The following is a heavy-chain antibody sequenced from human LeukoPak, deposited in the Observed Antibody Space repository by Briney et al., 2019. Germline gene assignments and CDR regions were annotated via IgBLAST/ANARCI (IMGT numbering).Heavy chain of an antibody. Sequence: PGGSLRLSCAASGFTLSSYWMNWIPQAPGTGLVWVSRGKSDGRTTNYASCVKGRFTISRDNAKNTLYLQMNSLRAEDTAVYNCARVAYSSTWYIDYWGQGTLVTVSS. D-gene: IGHD6-13*01. CDR1: GFTLSSYW. V-gene: IGHV3-74*01. CDR3: ARVAYSSTWYIDY. J-gene: IGHJ4*02. CDR2: GKSDGRTT.